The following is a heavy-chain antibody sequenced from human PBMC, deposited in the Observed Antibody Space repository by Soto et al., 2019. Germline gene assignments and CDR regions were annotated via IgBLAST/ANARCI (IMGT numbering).Heavy chain of an antibody. CDR2: VHWDDDK. D-gene: IGHD2-2*01. V-gene: IGHV2-5*02. J-gene: IGHJ4*02. Sequence: QITLNESGPTLVKPTQTLTLTCTFSGFSLSTRDVGVGWIRQPPGEALEWLGVVHWDDDKTYSPSLKSRLTITKDTSKNQVVLRMTKMDPVDPVTYYCAHCRGGVASFWGQGTLVTVSS. CDR3: AHCRGGVASF. CDR1: GFSLSTRDVG.